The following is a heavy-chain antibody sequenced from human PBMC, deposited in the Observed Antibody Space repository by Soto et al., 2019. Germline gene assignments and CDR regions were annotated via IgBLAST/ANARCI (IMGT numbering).Heavy chain of an antibody. CDR3: ARGDTYATIDLGCWTCWFDP. Sequence: GESLKISCKGSGYSFTSYWIGWVRQMPGKGLEWMGIIYPGDSDTRYSPSFQGQVTISADKSISTAYLQWSSLKASDTAMYYCARGDTYATIDLGCWTCWFDPWGQGTLVTVSS. CDR1: GYSFTSYW. J-gene: IGHJ5*02. V-gene: IGHV5-51*01. CDR2: IYPGDSDT. D-gene: IGHD5-12*01.